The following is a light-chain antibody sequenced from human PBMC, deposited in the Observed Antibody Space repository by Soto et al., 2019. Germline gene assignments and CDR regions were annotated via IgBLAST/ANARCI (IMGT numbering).Light chain of an antibody. V-gene: IGKV1-39*01. J-gene: IGKJ2*01. CDR2: EAS. Sequence: DILMRQSPSSLSASVGDSATISCRASQSINKNLNWYQQKSGKAPSLLIYEASTFQSGVPSRFSGSGSGTDFTLAITTLQPEDFATDYCQQCFHPPYTFGQGTKLEI. CDR3: QQCFHPPYT. CDR1: QSINKN.